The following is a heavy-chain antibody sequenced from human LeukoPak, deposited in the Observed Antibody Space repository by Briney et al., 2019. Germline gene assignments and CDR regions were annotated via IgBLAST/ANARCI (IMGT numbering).Heavy chain of an antibody. J-gene: IGHJ2*01. CDR2: IYPGDSDT. D-gene: IGHD4-17*01. CDR3: ARPFGDYDWYFDL. V-gene: IGHV5-51*01. CDR1: GYSFSNYW. Sequence: GESLKISCKGSGYSFSNYWIGWVRQMPGKGLEWMGIIYPGDSDTRYSPSFQGQVTISADTSISTAYLQRSSLKASDTAIYYCARPFGDYDWYFDLWGRGTLVTVSS.